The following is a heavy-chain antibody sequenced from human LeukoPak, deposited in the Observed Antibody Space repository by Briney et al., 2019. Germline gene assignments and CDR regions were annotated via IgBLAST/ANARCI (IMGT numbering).Heavy chain of an antibody. CDR3: ARSIGYSSSPVDY. J-gene: IGHJ4*02. D-gene: IGHD6-6*01. Sequence: GRSLRLSCAASGFTFSSYAMSWVRQAPGKGLEWVSAISGSGGSTYYADSVKGRFTISRDNSKNTLYLQMNSLRAEDTAVYYCARSIGYSSSPVDYWGQGTLVTVSS. V-gene: IGHV3-23*01. CDR2: ISGSGGST. CDR1: GFTFSSYA.